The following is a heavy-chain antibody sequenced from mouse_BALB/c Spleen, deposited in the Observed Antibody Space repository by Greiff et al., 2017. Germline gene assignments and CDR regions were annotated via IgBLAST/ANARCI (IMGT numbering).Heavy chain of an antibody. CDR1: GYAFSSYW. CDR3: ARITTATDLDY. V-gene: IGHV1-80*01. CDR2: IYPGDGDT. D-gene: IGHD1-2*01. J-gene: IGHJ2*01. Sequence: VQLQQSGAELVRPGSSVKISCKASGYAFSSYWMNWVKQRPGQGLEWIGQIYPGDGDTDYNGKFKGKATLTADKSSSTAYMQLSSLTSEDSAVYYCARITTATDLDYWGQGTTLTVSS.